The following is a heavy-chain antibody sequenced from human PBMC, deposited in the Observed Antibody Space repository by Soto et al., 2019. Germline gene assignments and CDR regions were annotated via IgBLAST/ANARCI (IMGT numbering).Heavy chain of an antibody. D-gene: IGHD3-3*01. CDR3: ARGSGAWNYDFWSGYYT. CDR1: GYTFTSYA. V-gene: IGHV1-3*01. CDR2: INAGNGNT. J-gene: IGHJ4*02. Sequence: ASVKVSCKASGYTFTSYAMHWVRQAPGQRLEWMGWINAGNGNTKYSQKFQGRVTITRDTSASTAYMELSSLRSEDTAVYYCARGSGAWNYDFWSGYYTWGQGTLVTISS.